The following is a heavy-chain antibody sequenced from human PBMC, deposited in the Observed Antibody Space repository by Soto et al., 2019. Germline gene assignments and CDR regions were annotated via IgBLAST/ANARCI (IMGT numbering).Heavy chain of an antibody. CDR3: ARTDPDCTNGVCYADY. Sequence: SETLSLTCTVSGGSISSYYWSWIRQPPGKGLEWIGYIYYSGSTNYNPSLKSRVTISVDTSKNQFSLKLSSVTAADTAVYYCARTDPDCTNGVCYADYWGQGTLVTVSS. CDR1: GGSISSYY. J-gene: IGHJ4*02. CDR2: IYYSGST. V-gene: IGHV4-59*01. D-gene: IGHD2-8*01.